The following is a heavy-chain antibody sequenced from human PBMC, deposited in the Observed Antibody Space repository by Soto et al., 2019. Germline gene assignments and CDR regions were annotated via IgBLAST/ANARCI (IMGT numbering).Heavy chain of an antibody. V-gene: IGHV4-34*01. CDR2: INHSGST. D-gene: IGHD6-13*01. Sequence: SETLSLTCAVYGGSFSDYYWSWIRQPPGKGLEWIGEINHSGSTNYNPSLKSRVTISVDKSKNQFSLKLSSVTAADTAVYYCAETGYSLFYGMDVWGQGTTVTVSS. CDR3: AETGYSLFYGMDV. CDR1: GGSFSDYY. J-gene: IGHJ6*02.